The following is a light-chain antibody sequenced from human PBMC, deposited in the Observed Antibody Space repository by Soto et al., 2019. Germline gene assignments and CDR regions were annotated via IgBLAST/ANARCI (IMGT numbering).Light chain of an antibody. CDR2: DVS. J-gene: IGLJ1*01. CDR1: SSDIGAYDY. Sequence: QSALTQPASVSGSPGQSITVSCTGTSSDIGAYDYVSWYQQRPGKAPQLMIYDVSHRPSWISARFSGSKTGSTASLPISGLQAEDEADYYCSSSTSSSPRYVFGIGTKLTVL. V-gene: IGLV2-14*01. CDR3: SSSTSSSPRYV.